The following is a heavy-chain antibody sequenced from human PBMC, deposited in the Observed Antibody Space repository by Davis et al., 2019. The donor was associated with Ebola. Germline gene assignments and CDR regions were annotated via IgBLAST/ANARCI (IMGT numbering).Heavy chain of an antibody. Sequence: AASVKVSCKASGYTFTNYGITWVRQAPGQGLEWMGWINPHNGNTNYAQNVQGRVTMTTDTSTTTAYMEVGSLRSDDTAAYYCARAQFPTTSDYWGQGTLVTVSS. CDR3: ARAQFPTTSDY. D-gene: IGHD1-1*01. CDR2: INPHNGNT. J-gene: IGHJ4*02. CDR1: GYTFTNYG. V-gene: IGHV1-18*04.